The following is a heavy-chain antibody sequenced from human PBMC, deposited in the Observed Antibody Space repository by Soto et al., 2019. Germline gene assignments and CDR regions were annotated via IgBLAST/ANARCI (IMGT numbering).Heavy chain of an antibody. CDR2: INHSGST. V-gene: IGHV4-34*01. CDR1: GGSFSGYY. D-gene: IGHD6-19*01. Sequence: SETLSLPCAVSGGSFSGYYWSWIRQPPGKGLEWIGEINHSGSTNYNPSLKSRVTISVDTSKHQFSLKLSSVTAADTAVYYCARGGYEQGIAVPQVGKFDYWGQGALVIVSS. J-gene: IGHJ4*02. CDR3: ARGGYEQGIAVPQVGKFDY.